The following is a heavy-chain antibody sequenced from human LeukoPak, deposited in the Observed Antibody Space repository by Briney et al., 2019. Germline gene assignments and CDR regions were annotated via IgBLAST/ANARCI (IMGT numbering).Heavy chain of an antibody. J-gene: IGHJ4*02. V-gene: IGHV3-9*01. Sequence: PGGSLRLSCAASGFTFDDYAMHWVRQAPGKGLEWVSGITWNSGNIAQADSVKGRFTISRDNAKNCLHLQMDSLRPEDTALYYCAKSRGYHGSGREPFDYWGQGTLVTASS. CDR2: ITWNSGNI. CDR3: AKSRGYHGSGREPFDY. D-gene: IGHD3-10*01. CDR1: GFTFDDYA.